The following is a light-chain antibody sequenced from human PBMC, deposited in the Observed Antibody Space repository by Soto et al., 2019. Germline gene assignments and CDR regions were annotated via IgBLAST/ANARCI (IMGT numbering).Light chain of an antibody. CDR1: QSLLHSNGYNY. CDR2: LGS. CDR3: MQALQTPYT. V-gene: IGKV2-28*01. J-gene: IGKJ2*01. Sequence: DLVMTQSPLSLPVTPGEPASISCRSSQSLLHSNGYNYLDWYLQKPGQSPQLLIYLGSNRASGVPDRFSGSGSGTQSPLKISRVEAEDVGLYYCMQALQTPYTFGQGTKLEIK.